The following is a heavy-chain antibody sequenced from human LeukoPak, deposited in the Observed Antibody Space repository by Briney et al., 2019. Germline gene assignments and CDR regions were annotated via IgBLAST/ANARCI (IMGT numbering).Heavy chain of an antibody. V-gene: IGHV3-11*01. D-gene: IGHD3-10*01. CDR1: GFTFSDYY. CDR3: ARDAFGELLPYDY. J-gene: IGHJ4*02. Sequence: GGSLRLSCAASGFTFSDYYMSWIRQAPGKGLEWVSYISSSGSTTYYADSVKGRFTISRDNAKNSLYLQMNSLRAEDTAVYYCARDAFGELLPYDYWGQGTLVTVSS. CDR2: ISSSGSTT.